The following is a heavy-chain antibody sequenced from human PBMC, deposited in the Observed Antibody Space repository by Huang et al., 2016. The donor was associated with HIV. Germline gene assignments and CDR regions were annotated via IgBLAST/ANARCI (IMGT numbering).Heavy chain of an antibody. CDR1: LFPVSTSD. D-gene: IGHD3-3*01. CDR2: IRCRCSST. Sequence: EVQLLESGGGLVQPGGSLRLSCAASLFPVSTSDMSWVRQGQGKGLGWVSGIRCRCSSTYYADSVKGRFTISRDNSRNTLYLQMKSLRVEDTAIYYCAKGSERSLTGPKYQYYFDYWGQGTLVTVSS. V-gene: IGHV3-23*01. CDR3: AKGSERSLTGPKYQYYFDY. J-gene: IGHJ4*02.